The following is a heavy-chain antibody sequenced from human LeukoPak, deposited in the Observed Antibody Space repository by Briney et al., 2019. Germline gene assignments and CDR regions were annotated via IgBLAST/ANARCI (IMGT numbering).Heavy chain of an antibody. CDR2: INHSGST. Sequence: KTSETLSLTCTVSGGSISTSSYYWGWVRQPPGKGLEWIGEINHSGSTNYNPSLKSRVTISVDTSKNQFSLKLSSVTAADTAVYYCARGLQYSSSWYQRNYYFDYWGQGTLVTVSS. V-gene: IGHV4-39*07. CDR1: GGSISTSSYY. CDR3: ARGLQYSSSWYQRNYYFDY. J-gene: IGHJ4*02. D-gene: IGHD6-13*01.